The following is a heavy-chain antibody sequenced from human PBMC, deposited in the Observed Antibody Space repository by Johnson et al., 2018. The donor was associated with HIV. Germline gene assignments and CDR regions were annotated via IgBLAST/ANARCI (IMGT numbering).Heavy chain of an antibody. J-gene: IGHJ3*02. CDR2: ISSSGSTI. Sequence: VESGGGVVQPGGSLRLSCAAFGFTFSDYYMSWIRQAPGKGLEWVSYISSSGSTIYYADSVTGRFTISRDNAKNSLYLQMNSLRAEDTAVYYCARSIAVAGHDIWGQGTMVTVSS. D-gene: IGHD6-13*01. CDR1: GFTFSDYY. CDR3: ARSIAVAGHDI. V-gene: IGHV3-11*04.